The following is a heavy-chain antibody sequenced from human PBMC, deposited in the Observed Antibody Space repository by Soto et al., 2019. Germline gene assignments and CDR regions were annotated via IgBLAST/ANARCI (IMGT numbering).Heavy chain of an antibody. J-gene: IGHJ6*02. V-gene: IGHV5-51*01. CDR2: IYPGDSDT. CDR3: AASIFYSGMDV. Sequence: GEALKISCKGSGYTFTNYWIGWGRQMPGKGLELMGIIYPGDSDTKYNPSFQGQVTISADKSITTTYLQWSSLKASDTAIYYCAASIFYSGMDVWGQGTTVTVSS. CDR1: GYTFTNYW.